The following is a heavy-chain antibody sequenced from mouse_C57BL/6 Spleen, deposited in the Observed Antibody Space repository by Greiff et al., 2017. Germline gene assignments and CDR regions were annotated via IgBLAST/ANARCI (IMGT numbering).Heavy chain of an antibody. V-gene: IGHV5-12*01. Sequence: EVKLVESGGGLVQPGGSLKLSCAASGFTFSDYYMYWVRQTPEKRLEWVAYISNGGGSTYYPDTVKGRFTISRDNAKNTLYLQMSRLKSEDTAMYYCARRDSNYEGYFDYWGQGTTLTVSS. CDR3: ARRDSNYEGYFDY. CDR2: ISNGGGST. D-gene: IGHD2-5*01. J-gene: IGHJ2*01. CDR1: GFTFSDYY.